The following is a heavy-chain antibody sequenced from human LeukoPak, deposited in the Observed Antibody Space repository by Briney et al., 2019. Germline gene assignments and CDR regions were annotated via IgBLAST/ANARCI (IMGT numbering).Heavy chain of an antibody. CDR1: GYTFSSYY. D-gene: IGHD6-19*01. CDR2: IIPIFGTA. J-gene: IGHJ4*02. CDR3: AMGVGAPEDLAVAADFDY. V-gene: IGHV1-69*06. Sequence: ASVKVSCKASGYTFSSYYVHWVRQAPGQGLEWMGGIIPIFGTANYAQKFQGRVTITADKSTSTAYMELSSLRSEDTAVYYCAMGVGAPEDLAVAADFDYWGQGTLVTVSS.